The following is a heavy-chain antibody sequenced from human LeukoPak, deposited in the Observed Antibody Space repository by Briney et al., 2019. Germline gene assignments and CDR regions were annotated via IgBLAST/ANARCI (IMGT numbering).Heavy chain of an antibody. Sequence: GASVKVSCKVSGYTLTELSMHWVRQAPGQGLEWMGWISAYNGNTNYAQKLQGRVTMTTDTSTSTAYMELRSLRSDDTAVYYCARGRFGSDGYHYFDYWGQGTLVTVSS. CDR3: ARGRFGSDGYHYFDY. CDR1: GYTLTELS. D-gene: IGHD5-24*01. J-gene: IGHJ4*02. V-gene: IGHV1-18*01. CDR2: ISAYNGNT.